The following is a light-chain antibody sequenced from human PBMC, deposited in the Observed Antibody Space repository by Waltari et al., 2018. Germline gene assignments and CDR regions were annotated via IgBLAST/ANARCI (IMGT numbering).Light chain of an antibody. J-gene: IGKJ3*01. Sequence: EIVMTQSPATLSVSPGERATLSCRASQSVSSNLAWYQQKPGQAPRLLIYGASTRATGIPARFSGSGSGTEFTLTISSLQAEDVAIYYCQQYHTSPFTFGPGTKVDI. V-gene: IGKV3-15*01. CDR3: QQYHTSPFT. CDR1: QSVSSN. CDR2: GAS.